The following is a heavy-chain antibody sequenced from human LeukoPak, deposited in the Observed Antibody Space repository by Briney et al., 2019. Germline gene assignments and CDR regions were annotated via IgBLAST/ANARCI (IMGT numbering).Heavy chain of an antibody. J-gene: IGHJ4*02. V-gene: IGHV3-21*01. D-gene: IGHD1-26*01. Sequence: GGSLRLSCVPCLFTFSNYSMNWVRQAPGKGLEWVSSISSSSSYIYYADSVKGRFTISRDNAKNSLYLQMNSLRAEDTAVYYCARWDPQPFDYWGEGTLVTVSS. CDR1: LFTFSNYS. CDR2: ISSSSSYI. CDR3: ARWDPQPFDY.